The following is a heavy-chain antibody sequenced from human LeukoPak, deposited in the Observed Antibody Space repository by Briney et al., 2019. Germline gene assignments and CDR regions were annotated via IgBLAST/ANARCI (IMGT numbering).Heavy chain of an antibody. CDR1: GFTFSTYW. J-gene: IGHJ4*02. Sequence: QPGGSLRLSCAASGFTFSTYWMHWVRQIPGKGLVWVSRIKSDGSSTDYVDSVKDRFTISRDNAKNTLYLQMNSLRAEDTAVYYCATYSSAFSYWGQGTLVTVSS. CDR2: IKSDGSST. D-gene: IGHD6-19*01. CDR3: ATYSSAFSY. V-gene: IGHV3-74*01.